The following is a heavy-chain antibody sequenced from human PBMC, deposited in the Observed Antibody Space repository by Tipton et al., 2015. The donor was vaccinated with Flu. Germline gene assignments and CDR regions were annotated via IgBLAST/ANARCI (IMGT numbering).Heavy chain of an antibody. Sequence: LRLSCTVSGGSISSHYWSWIRQPPGKGLEWIGYIYYSGSIGYNPSLKSRVTISVDTSKNQFSLKLSSVTAADTAVYYCAREWGDAFDIWGQGTMVTVSS. CDR2: IYYSGSI. CDR3: AREWGDAFDI. V-gene: IGHV4-59*11. J-gene: IGHJ3*02. D-gene: IGHD3-16*01. CDR1: GGSISSHY.